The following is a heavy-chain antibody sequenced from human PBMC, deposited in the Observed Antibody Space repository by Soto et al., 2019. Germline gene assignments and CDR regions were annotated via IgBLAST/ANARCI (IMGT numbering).Heavy chain of an antibody. D-gene: IGHD6-13*01. CDR1: GGTFSSYA. CDR3: ACLIAAAGTFDY. Sequence: SVKVSCKASGGTFSSYAISWVRQAPGQGLEWMGGIIPIFGTANYAQKFQGRVTITADESTSTAYMELSSLRSEDTAVYYCACLIAAAGTFDYWGQGTLVTVSS. J-gene: IGHJ4*02. V-gene: IGHV1-69*13. CDR2: IIPIFGTA.